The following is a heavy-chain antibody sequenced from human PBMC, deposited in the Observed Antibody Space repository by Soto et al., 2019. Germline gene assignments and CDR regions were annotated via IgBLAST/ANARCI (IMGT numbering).Heavy chain of an antibody. Sequence: PGGSLRLSCAASGFAFSTYAMTWVRQAPGKGLEWVSVISGSGGSSYYAASVKGRFTISRDNSKNTVYLQMNGLRAEDTALYFCAKVTKRAAAGRYEYYKYGMDVWGKGTTVTVSS. J-gene: IGHJ6*04. D-gene: IGHD6-13*01. CDR3: AKVTKRAAAGRYEYYKYGMDV. CDR1: GFAFSTYA. CDR2: ISGSGGSS. V-gene: IGHV3-23*01.